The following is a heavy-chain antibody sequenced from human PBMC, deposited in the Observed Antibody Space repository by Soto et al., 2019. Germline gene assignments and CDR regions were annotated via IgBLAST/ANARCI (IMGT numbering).Heavy chain of an antibody. D-gene: IGHD3-3*01. J-gene: IGHJ3*02. CDR2: IYPGDSDT. CDR3: ARPRTYYDFWSGSSSGHAFDI. CDR1: GYSFTSYW. Sequence: GESLKISCKGSGYSFTSYWIGWVRQMPGKGLEWMGIIYPGDSDTRYSPSFQGQVTISADKSISTAYLQWSSLKASDTAMYYCARPRTYYDFWSGSSSGHAFDIWGQGTMVTVSS. V-gene: IGHV5-51*01.